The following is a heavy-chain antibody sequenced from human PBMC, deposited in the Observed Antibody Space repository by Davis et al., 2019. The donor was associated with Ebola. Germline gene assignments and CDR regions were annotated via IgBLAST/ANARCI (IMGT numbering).Heavy chain of an antibody. D-gene: IGHD2-15*01. V-gene: IGHV3-33*01. CDR1: GFTFSSYG. Sequence: GGSLRPSCAASGFTFSSYGMHWVRQAPGKGLEWVAVIWYGGSNKYYADPVKGRFTIPRDNSKNTLYLQMNSLRAEDTAVYYCARDKKWHVGGLFGGYYYYGMDVWGQGTTVTVSS. CDR2: IWYGGSNK. J-gene: IGHJ6*02. CDR3: ARDKKWHVGGLFGGYYYYGMDV.